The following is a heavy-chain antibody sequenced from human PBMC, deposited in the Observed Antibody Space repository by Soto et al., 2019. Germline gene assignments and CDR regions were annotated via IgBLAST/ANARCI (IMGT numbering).Heavy chain of an antibody. J-gene: IGHJ4*02. Sequence: PGGSLRLSCAASGFTFSSYSMNWVRQAPGKGLEWVSYISSSSSTIYYADSVKGRFTISRDNAKNSLYLQMNSLRDEDTAVYYCAREYYDSSGYYEYFDYWGQGTLVTVP. CDR2: ISSSSSTI. CDR3: AREYYDSSGYYEYFDY. D-gene: IGHD3-22*01. CDR1: GFTFSSYS. V-gene: IGHV3-48*02.